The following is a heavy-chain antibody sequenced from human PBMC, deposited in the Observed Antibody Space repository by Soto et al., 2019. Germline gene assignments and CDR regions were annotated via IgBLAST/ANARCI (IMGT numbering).Heavy chain of an antibody. J-gene: IGHJ3*02. Sequence: LSLTCTVSGGSIGSHYWSWIREPPGKGLEWIGYLSYGGNTNYNPSLKSRVTISLDTSKNRFSLKLSSVTAADTAVYYCARRDWNDAFDIWGQGTMVTVSS. V-gene: IGHV4-59*11. CDR1: GGSIGSHY. CDR2: LSYGGNT. CDR3: ARRDWNDAFDI. D-gene: IGHD1-1*01.